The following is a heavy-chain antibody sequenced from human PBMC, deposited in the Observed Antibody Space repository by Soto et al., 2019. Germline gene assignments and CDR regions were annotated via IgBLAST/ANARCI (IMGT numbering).Heavy chain of an antibody. Sequence: ESGGGVVQPGRSLRLSCAASGFTFGSYGMHWVRQAPGKGLEWLAVISNDGTNKYLADSVKGRLTLSRDNSRNTLSLEINNLRPEDTAVYYCGKDTLDCSGGDCPLYYYYGMDVWGQGTTVTVSS. D-gene: IGHD2-15*01. CDR2: ISNDGTNK. V-gene: IGHV3-30*18. J-gene: IGHJ6*02. CDR3: GKDTLDCSGGDCPLYYYYGMDV. CDR1: GFTFGSYG.